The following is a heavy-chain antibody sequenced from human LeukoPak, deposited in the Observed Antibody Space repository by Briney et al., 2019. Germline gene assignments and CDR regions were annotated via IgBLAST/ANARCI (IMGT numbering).Heavy chain of an antibody. Sequence: ASVKVSCKVSGYTLTELSMHWVRQAPGKGLEWMGGFDPEDGEAIYAQKFQGRVTMAEDTSTDTVYMELSSLRSEDAAVYYCATDRSGYNFGYGAFDIWGQGTMVTVSS. CDR2: FDPEDGEA. V-gene: IGHV1-24*01. J-gene: IGHJ3*02. CDR3: ATDRSGYNFGYGAFDI. D-gene: IGHD5-18*01. CDR1: GYTLTELS.